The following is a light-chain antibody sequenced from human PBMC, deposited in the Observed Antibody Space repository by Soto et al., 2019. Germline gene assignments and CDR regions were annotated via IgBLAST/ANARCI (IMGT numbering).Light chain of an antibody. CDR1: SSDVGDYNY. Sequence: QSALTQPASVSGSPGQSITISCTGTSSDVGDYNYVSWYQHHAGKAHKLMIFQVNNRPSGVSDRFSGSKSGNTASLTISGLQAEDEADYYCISYTISNTLHVFGTGTKLTVL. CDR2: QVN. V-gene: IGLV2-14*01. J-gene: IGLJ1*01. CDR3: ISYTISNTLHV.